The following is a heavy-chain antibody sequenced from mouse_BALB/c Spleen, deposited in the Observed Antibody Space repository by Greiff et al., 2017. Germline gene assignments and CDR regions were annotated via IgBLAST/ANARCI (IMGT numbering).Heavy chain of an antibody. D-gene: IGHD1-1*02. CDR3: TRRCGSYGVYYAMDY. CDR1: GYTFTSYY. Sequence: QVQLQQSGAELVKPGASVKLSCKASGYTFTSYYMYWVKQRPGQGLEWIGEINPSNGGTNFNEKFKSKATLTVDKSSSTAYMQLSSLTSEDSAVYYCTRRCGSYGVYYAMDYWGQGTSGTVSS. CDR2: INPSNGGT. J-gene: IGHJ4*01. V-gene: IGHV1S81*02.